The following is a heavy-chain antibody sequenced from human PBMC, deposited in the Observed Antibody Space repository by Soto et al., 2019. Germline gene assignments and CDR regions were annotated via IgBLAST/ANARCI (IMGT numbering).Heavy chain of an antibody. CDR2: IYHSGST. J-gene: IGHJ5*02. V-gene: IGHV4-30-2*01. CDR1: GGSISSGGYS. D-gene: IGHD3-22*01. CDR3: ARGGGYDSSGYYASYNWFDP. Sequence: SETLSLTCAVSGGSISSGGYSWSWIRQPPGKGLEWIGYIYHSGSTYYNPSLKSRVTISVDRSKNQFSLKLSSVTAADTAVYYCARGGGYDSSGYYASYNWFDPWGQGTLVTVSS.